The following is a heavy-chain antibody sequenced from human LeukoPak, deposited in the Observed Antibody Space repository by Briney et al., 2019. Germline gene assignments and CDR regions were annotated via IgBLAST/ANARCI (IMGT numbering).Heavy chain of an antibody. D-gene: IGHD3-9*01. Sequence: SETLSLTCSASGGSMNSYYWSWIRQSPGKGLEWIGYIYYSGSTNYNPSLKSRVTISVGTSKNQFSLKLSSVTAAGTAVYYCARHVWLQPFDYWGQGTLVTVSS. J-gene: IGHJ4*02. CDR1: GGSMNSYY. V-gene: IGHV4-59*08. CDR2: IYYSGST. CDR3: ARHVWLQPFDY.